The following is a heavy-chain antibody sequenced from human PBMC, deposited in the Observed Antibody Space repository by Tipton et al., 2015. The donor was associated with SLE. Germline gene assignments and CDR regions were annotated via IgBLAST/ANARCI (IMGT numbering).Heavy chain of an antibody. D-gene: IGHD4-23*01. CDR1: GGSFSGYY. J-gene: IGHJ3*02. V-gene: IGHV4-34*01. CDR3: ARALRGTMVVPSSAFDI. CDR2: INHSGST. Sequence: TLSLTCAVYGGSFSGYYWSWVRQPPGKGLEWIGEINHSGSTNYNPSLKSRVTISVDTSKNQFSLKLSSVTAADTAVYYCARALRGTMVVPSSAFDIWGQGTMVTVSS.